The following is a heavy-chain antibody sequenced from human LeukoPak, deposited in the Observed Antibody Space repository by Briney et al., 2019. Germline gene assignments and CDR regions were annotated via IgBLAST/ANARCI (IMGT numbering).Heavy chain of an antibody. J-gene: IGHJ4*02. Sequence: KPGGSLRLSCAASGFTLSGYGMNWVRQAPGKGLEWVSSISSSSSYIYYADSVKGRFAISRDNAKKSLDLQMNSLRDEDTAVYYCARATSYDILTGYSDYWGQGTLVTVSP. CDR2: ISSSSSYI. CDR1: GFTLSGYG. V-gene: IGHV3-21*01. D-gene: IGHD3-9*01. CDR3: ARATSYDILTGYSDY.